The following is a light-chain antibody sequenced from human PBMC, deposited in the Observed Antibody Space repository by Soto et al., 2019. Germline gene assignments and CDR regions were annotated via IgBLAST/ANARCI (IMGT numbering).Light chain of an antibody. CDR2: EVN. CDR1: RSDIGDSNF. V-gene: IGLV2-14*01. CDR3: ASFRSGTILV. Sequence: QSVLTQPASVSGSPGQSVTISCTGPRSDIGDSNFISWYQHSPGKAPRLLIYEVNNRPSGVSKRFSGSKAGNTASLTISGLRDDDEADYFCASFRSGTILVFGSGTKLTVL. J-gene: IGLJ6*01.